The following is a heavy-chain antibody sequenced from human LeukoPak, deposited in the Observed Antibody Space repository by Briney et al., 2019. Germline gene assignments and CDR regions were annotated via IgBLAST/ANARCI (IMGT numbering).Heavy chain of an antibody. V-gene: IGHV3-13*01. D-gene: IGHD4-17*01. CDR2: IGTGGDT. CDR3: ARERVHGDSFGWYFDL. Sequence: PGGSLRLSCAASGFTLSSYDMHWVRQATGKGLEWVSAIGTGGDTSYTGSVRGRFTISRENAKNSLNLQMNSLTAGDTAVCYCARERVHGDSFGWYFDLWGRGTLVTVS. J-gene: IGHJ2*01. CDR1: GFTLSSYD.